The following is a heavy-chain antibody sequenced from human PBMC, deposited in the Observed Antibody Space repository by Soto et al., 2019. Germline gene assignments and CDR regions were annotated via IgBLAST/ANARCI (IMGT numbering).Heavy chain of an antibody. J-gene: IGHJ5*02. V-gene: IGHV1-2*04. Sequence: QVQLVQSGAEVKKPGASVKVSCKASGYTFTGYYMHWVRQAPGQGLEWMGWINPNSGGTNYAQKFQGWVTMTRDTSISTAYMELSRLRSEDTAVYYCARGGVQQQRHNWFDPWGQGTLVTVSS. CDR1: GYTFTGYY. CDR3: ARGGVQQQRHNWFDP. CDR2: INPNSGGT. D-gene: IGHD6-13*01.